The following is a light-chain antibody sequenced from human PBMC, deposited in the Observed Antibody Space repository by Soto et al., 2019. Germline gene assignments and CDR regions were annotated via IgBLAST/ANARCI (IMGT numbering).Light chain of an antibody. V-gene: IGLV2-8*01. CDR1: SSDVGGYNY. Sequence: QSALTQPPSASGSPGQSVTISCTGTSSDVGGYNYVSWYQQHPGKAPKLMIYEVNNRPSGVPDRFSGSKSGNTASLTVSGLQAEDEGDYYCSSYAGSNVVFGGGTKLTVL. CDR2: EVN. J-gene: IGLJ2*01. CDR3: SSYAGSNVV.